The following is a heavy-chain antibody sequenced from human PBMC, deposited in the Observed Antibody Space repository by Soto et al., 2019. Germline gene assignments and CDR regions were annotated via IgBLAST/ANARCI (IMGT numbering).Heavy chain of an antibody. CDR2: INAGNGNT. Sequence: QVHLVQSGPEVRKPGASVRVSCEASGYIFTAYSMHWIRQAPGQGLEWMGWINAGNGNTKYSQKFQGRLIITKDTSATTVYMDLSGLRSEDTAIYFCARDFWGAIGHYGVDVWGQGTTVSVSS. CDR1: GYIFTAYS. D-gene: IGHD3-16*01. V-gene: IGHV1-3*01. J-gene: IGHJ6*02. CDR3: ARDFWGAIGHYGVDV.